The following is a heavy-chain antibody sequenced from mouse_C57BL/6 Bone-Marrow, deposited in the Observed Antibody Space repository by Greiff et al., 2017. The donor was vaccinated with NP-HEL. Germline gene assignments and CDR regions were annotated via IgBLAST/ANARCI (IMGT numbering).Heavy chain of an antibody. J-gene: IGHJ3*01. CDR1: GYAFTNYL. Sequence: VQLQQSGAELVRPGTSVKVSCKASGYAFTNYLIEWVKQRPGQGLEWIGVINPGSGGTNYNEKFKGKATLTADKSSSTAYMQLSSLTSEDSAVYFCARDLDFAYWGQGTLVTVSA. CDR3: ARDLDFAY. V-gene: IGHV1-54*01. CDR2: INPGSGGT.